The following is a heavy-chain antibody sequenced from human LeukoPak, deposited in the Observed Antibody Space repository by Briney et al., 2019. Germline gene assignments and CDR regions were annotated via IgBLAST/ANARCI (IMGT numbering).Heavy chain of an antibody. CDR2: MSDSGGAT. J-gene: IGHJ4*02. V-gene: IGHV3-23*01. CDR3: ARAGNTAWTAVDY. Sequence: PSGGSLRLSCAASGFTFSKNAMTWVRQAPGKGLEWVSSMSDSGGATYYAASVKGRFTISRDNSENTLYLQMNSLRADDTAVYYCARAGNTAWTAVDYWGQGTLVTVSS. CDR1: GFTFSKNA. D-gene: IGHD3-10*01.